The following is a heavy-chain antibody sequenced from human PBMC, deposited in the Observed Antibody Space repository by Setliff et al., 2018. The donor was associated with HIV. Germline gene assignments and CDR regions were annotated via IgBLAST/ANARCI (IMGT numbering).Heavy chain of an antibody. V-gene: IGHV4-39*07. CDR1: GGSISSSNYY. CDR3: AAKKSGDYPFN. D-gene: IGHD4-17*01. J-gene: IGHJ4*02. CDR2: FYYSGST. Sequence: SETLSLTCAVSGGSISSSNYYWVWIRQPPGKEPEWIGSFYYSGSTYYNPSLKSRVTISLDTSKNQFSLKVGSVTAADTAVYHCAAKKSGDYPFNWGQGTLVTVSS.